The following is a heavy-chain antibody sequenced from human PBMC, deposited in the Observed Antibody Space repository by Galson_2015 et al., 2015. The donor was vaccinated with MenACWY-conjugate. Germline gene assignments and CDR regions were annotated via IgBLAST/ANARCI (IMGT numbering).Heavy chain of an antibody. D-gene: IGHD2-15*01. CDR3: TRDRGYCTGGRCYRYFDF. CDR1: GFTFTIYS. CDR2: MSNGSETI. Sequence: SLRLSCAASGFTFTIYSLSWVRQAPGKGLEWISYMSNGSETIYYADSVRGRFTISKDNTKNSVYLQMHSLRAEDTSVYYCTRDRGYCTGGRCYRYFDFWGQGTLVTVSS. J-gene: IGHJ4*02. V-gene: IGHV3-48*04.